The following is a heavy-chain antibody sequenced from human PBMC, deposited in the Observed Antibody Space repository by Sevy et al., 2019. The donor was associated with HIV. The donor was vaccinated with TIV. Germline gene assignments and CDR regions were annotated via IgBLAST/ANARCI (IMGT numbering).Heavy chain of an antibody. V-gene: IGHV3-30*03. D-gene: IGHD4-17*01. J-gene: IGHJ4*02. CDR3: VREGTAVTARAFEY. CDR1: GFTFKNYG. CDR2: ILYDGSEK. Sequence: GGSLRLSCSASGFTFKNYGMFWFRQAPGKGLEWVAFILYDGSEKYYADSVKGRFTISRDNSKDTLYLQMNSLRREDTAVYYCVREGTAVTARAFEYWGQGTLVTVSS.